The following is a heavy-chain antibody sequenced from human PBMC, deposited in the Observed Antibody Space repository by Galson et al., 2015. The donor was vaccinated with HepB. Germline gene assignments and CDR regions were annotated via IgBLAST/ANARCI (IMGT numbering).Heavy chain of an antibody. CDR2: IKEDGSEK. D-gene: IGHD3-10*01. CDR1: GFTFSTYW. Sequence: SLRLSCAASGFTFSTYWMTWVRQAPGKGLEWVANIKEDGSEKSYVDSVKGRFTISRDNAKNSLDLQMNSLRAEDTAVYYCARARGLDYWGQGALVTVSS. V-gene: IGHV3-7*01. CDR3: ARARGLDY. J-gene: IGHJ4*02.